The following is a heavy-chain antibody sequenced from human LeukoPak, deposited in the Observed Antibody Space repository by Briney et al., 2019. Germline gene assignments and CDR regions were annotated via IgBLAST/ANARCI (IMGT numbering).Heavy chain of an antibody. D-gene: IGHD2-2*02. J-gene: IGHJ3*02. CDR2: IYYSGST. V-gene: IGHV4-59*01. CDR1: GGSISSCY. Sequence: SETLSLTCTVSGGSISSCYWSWIRQPPGKGLEWIGYIYYSGSTNYNPSLKSRVTISVDTSKNQFSLKLSSVTAADTAVYYCARVYCSSTSCYTYAFDIWGQGTMVTVSS. CDR3: ARVYCSSTSCYTYAFDI.